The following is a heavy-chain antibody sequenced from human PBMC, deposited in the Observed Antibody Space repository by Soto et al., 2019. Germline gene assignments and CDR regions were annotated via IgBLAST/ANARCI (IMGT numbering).Heavy chain of an antibody. Sequence: QVQLVQSGAEVKKPGSSVKVSCKASGGTFSSYAISWVRQAPGQGLEWMGGVSPIFGTANYAQKFQGRVTLTADESTSTTYMELSSLRSEDTAVYYCARDAPGIAAAGTRYGMDVWGQGTTVTVSS. V-gene: IGHV1-69*12. J-gene: IGHJ6*02. CDR1: GGTFSSYA. CDR2: VSPIFGTA. CDR3: ARDAPGIAAAGTRYGMDV. D-gene: IGHD6-13*01.